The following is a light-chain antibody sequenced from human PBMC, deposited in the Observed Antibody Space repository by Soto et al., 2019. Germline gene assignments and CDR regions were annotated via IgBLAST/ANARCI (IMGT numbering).Light chain of an antibody. CDR3: QQRSNWPPPIT. V-gene: IGKV1-39*01. J-gene: IGKJ5*01. CDR1: QSISSY. CDR2: AAS. Sequence: IQMSQSPSSLSASVAGRVTITCRTSQSISSYLNWYQQKPGKAPKLLIYAASSLQSGVPSRFSGSGSGTDFTLTISSLQPEDFAVYYCQQRSNWPPPITFGQGTRLEIK.